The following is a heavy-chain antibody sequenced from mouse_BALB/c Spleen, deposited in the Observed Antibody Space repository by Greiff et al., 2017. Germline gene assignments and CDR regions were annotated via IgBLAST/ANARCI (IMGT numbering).Heavy chain of an antibody. J-gene: IGHJ2*01. CDR2: IYPGNSDT. D-gene: IGHD4-1*01. V-gene: IGHV1-5*01. CDR3: TREGPSWDYFDY. CDR1: GYTFTSYW. Sequence: DVKLQESGTVLARPGASVKMSCKASGYTFTSYWMHWVKQRPGQGLEWIGAIYPGNSDTSYNQKFKGKAKLTAVTSTSTAYMELSSLTNEDSAVYYCTREGPSWDYFDYWGQGTTLTVSS.